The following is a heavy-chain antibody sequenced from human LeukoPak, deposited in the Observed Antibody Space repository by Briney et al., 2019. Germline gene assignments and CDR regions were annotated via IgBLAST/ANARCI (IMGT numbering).Heavy chain of an antibody. CDR3: AKDLFAGFGSGSLDY. Sequence: GGSLRLSCAASGFIFSNYAMSWVRQAPGKGLEWVSAISGSGSSTFYADSVKGRFTISRDNSKNTLYLQLSSLRAEDTALYYCAKDLFAGFGSGSLDYCGQGTLVTVSS. J-gene: IGHJ4*02. CDR2: ISGSGSST. CDR1: GFIFSNYA. V-gene: IGHV3-23*01. D-gene: IGHD3-10*01.